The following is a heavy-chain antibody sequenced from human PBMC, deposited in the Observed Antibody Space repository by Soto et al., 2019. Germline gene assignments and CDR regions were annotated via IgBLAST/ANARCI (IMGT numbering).Heavy chain of an antibody. CDR1: GGSVSSGSYY. D-gene: IGHD3-22*01. Sequence: SETLSLTCTVSGGSVSSGSYYWSWIRQPPGKGLEWIGYIYYSGSTNYNPSLKSRVTISVDTSKNQFPLKLSSVTAADKAVYYCARAVYYDSSGPSDYWGQGTLVTVSS. CDR2: IYYSGST. J-gene: IGHJ4*02. CDR3: ARAVYYDSSGPSDY. V-gene: IGHV4-61*01.